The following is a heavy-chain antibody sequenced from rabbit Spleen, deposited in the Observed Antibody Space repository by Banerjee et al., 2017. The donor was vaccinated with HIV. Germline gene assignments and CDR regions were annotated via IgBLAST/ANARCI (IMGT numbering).Heavy chain of an antibody. Sequence: QSLEESGGDLVKPGASLTLTCTASGFSFSSSYWICWVRQAPGKGLEWIACIYADIGNSVYASWAKGRFTISKTSSTTVTLQMTSLTAADTATYFCARVRSSYADPDYGYAYFNLWGPGTLVTVS. CDR1: GFSFSSSYW. D-gene: IGHD6-1*01. J-gene: IGHJ4*01. CDR2: IYADIGNS. CDR3: ARVRSSYADPDYGYAYFNL. V-gene: IGHV1S40*01.